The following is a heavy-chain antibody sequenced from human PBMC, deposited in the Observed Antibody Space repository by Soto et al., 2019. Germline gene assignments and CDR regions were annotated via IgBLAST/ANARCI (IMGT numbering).Heavy chain of an antibody. V-gene: IGHV3-23*01. CDR1: GFTFSSDA. D-gene: IGHD3-22*01. Sequence: PGGSLRLSCAASGFTFSSDAMSWVRQAPGKGLEWVSAISGSGGSTYYADSVKGRFTISRDNSKNTLYLQMNSLRAEDTAVYYCAKDRRGTYYYDSSGYYPDYWGQGTLVTVSS. CDR3: AKDRRGTYYYDSSGYYPDY. CDR2: ISGSGGST. J-gene: IGHJ4*02.